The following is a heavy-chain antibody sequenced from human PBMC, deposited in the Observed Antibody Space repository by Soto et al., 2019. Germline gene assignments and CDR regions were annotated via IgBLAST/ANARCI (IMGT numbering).Heavy chain of an antibody. CDR3: ARVSGSYYYGMDG. CDR2: IYHSGST. V-gene: IGHV4-4*02. J-gene: IGHJ6*02. D-gene: IGHD1-26*01. CDR1: GGSISSSNW. Sequence: QVQLQESGPGLVKPSGTLSLTCAVSGGSISSSNWWSWVRQPPGKGLEWIGEIYHSGSTNYNPSLKIRVTISVDKAKNQFSLKLSSVTAADTAVYYCARVSGSYYYGMDGWGHGTTVTVSS.